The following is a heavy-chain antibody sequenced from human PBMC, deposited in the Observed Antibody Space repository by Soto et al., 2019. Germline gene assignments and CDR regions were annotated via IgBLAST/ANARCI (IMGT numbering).Heavy chain of an antibody. CDR3: XXXXSSMITFGGVIVDX. Sequence: PGGSLRLSCAASGFTFSSYAMSWVRQAPGKGLEWVSAISGSGGSTYYADSVKGRFTISRDNSKNTLYLQMNSLRAEDTAVYYCXXXXSSMITFGGVIVDXWXQGTLVXVSS. D-gene: IGHD3-16*02. CDR2: ISGSGGST. V-gene: IGHV3-23*01. J-gene: IGHJ4*02. CDR1: GFTFSSYA.